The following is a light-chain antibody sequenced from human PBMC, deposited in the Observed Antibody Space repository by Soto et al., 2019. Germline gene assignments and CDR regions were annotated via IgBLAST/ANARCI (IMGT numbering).Light chain of an antibody. CDR2: GAS. V-gene: IGKV3-20*01. Sequence: EIVLVQSPGTLSLSPGERATLSCRASQSISNNYLAWYQQRPGQAPRLLIYGASIRATGVPYRFSGSGTGTDFSLTITRVEPEDFAVYYCQQYGVSPLMYTFGQGTKVGVK. CDR1: QSISNNY. CDR3: QQYGVSPLMYT. J-gene: IGKJ2*01.